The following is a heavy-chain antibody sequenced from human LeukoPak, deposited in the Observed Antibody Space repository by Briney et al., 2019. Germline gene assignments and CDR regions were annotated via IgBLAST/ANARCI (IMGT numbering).Heavy chain of an antibody. J-gene: IGHJ4*02. CDR3: ASSSSYDNSGYTVY. V-gene: IGHV3-53*05. D-gene: IGHD3-22*01. CDR1: GLTVSRNY. CDR2: IYSGGST. Sequence: TGGSLRLSCAASGLTVSRNYMSWIRQAPGKGLESVSVIYSGGSTYYADSVRGRFTISRDNAKNTLYLQMNSLRADDTAVYYCASSSSYDNSGYTVYWGQGTLVTVSS.